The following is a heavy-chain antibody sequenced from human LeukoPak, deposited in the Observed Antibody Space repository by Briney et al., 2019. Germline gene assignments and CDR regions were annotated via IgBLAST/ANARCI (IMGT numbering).Heavy chain of an antibody. V-gene: IGHV1-18*01. D-gene: IGHD1-26*01. CDR3: ARDEVGAIYFDY. CDR1: GYTFTSYG. Sequence: ASVKVSCKASGYTFTSYGISWVRQAPGQGLEWMGWISAYNGNTNYAQKLQGRVTMTTDTSTSTAYMDLRSLRSDDTAVYYCARDEVGAIYFDYWGQGTLVTVSS. J-gene: IGHJ4*02. CDR2: ISAYNGNT.